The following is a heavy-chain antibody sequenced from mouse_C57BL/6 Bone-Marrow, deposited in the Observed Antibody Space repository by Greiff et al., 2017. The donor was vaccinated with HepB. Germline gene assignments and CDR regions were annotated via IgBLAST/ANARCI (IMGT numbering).Heavy chain of an antibody. Sequence: QVQLKESGAELAKPGASVKLSCKASGYTFTSYWMHWVKQRPGQGLEWIGYINPSSGYTKYNQKFKDKATLTADKSSSTAYMQLSSLTYEDSAVYYCARYPLIYYYGSSYGDWGQGTTLTVSS. CDR2: INPSSGYT. V-gene: IGHV1-7*01. D-gene: IGHD1-1*01. CDR3: ARYPLIYYYGSSYGD. CDR1: GYTFTSYW. J-gene: IGHJ2*01.